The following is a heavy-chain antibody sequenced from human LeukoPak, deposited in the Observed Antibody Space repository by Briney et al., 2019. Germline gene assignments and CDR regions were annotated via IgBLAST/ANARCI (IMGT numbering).Heavy chain of an antibody. D-gene: IGHD2/OR15-2a*01. CDR1: GYTFTSYD. CDR2: MNPNSGNT. V-gene: IGHV1-8*01. J-gene: IGHJ4*02. Sequence: ASVKVSCKASGYTFTSYDINWVRQATGQGLEWMGWMNPNSGNTGYAQKFQGRVTMTRNTSISTAYMELSSLRSEDTAVYYCARGSLLVLLNDYWGQGTLVTVSS. CDR3: ARGSLLVLLNDY.